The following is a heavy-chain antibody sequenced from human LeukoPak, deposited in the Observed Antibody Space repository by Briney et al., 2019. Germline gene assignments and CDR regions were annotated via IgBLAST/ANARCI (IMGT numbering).Heavy chain of an antibody. D-gene: IGHD6-19*01. CDR1: GGSFSGYY. CDR3: ARPLYSSGWYPPGY. V-gene: IGHV4-34*01. Sequence: PSETLSLTCAVYGGSFSGYYWSWIRQPPGKGLEWIGEINDSGSTNYNPSLKSRVTISVDTSKNQFSLKLSSVTAADTAVYYCARPLYSSGWYPPGYWGQGTLVTVSS. J-gene: IGHJ4*02. CDR2: INDSGST.